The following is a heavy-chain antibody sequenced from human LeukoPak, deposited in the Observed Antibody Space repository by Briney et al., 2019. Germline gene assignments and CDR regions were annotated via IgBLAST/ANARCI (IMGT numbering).Heavy chain of an antibody. D-gene: IGHD2-21*01. V-gene: IGHV3-30-3*01. J-gene: IGHJ3*02. CDR2: IASDGSHT. CDR3: ARERQDTILHSGAFDI. CDR1: GFTFSSYF. Sequence: GRSLRLSCAASGFTFSSYFMHWVRQAPGKGLEWVADIASDGSHTFYVESVKGRFTISRDNSKNTLYLQTNSLRAEYTAVYFCARERQDTILHSGAFDIWGQGTMVTVSS.